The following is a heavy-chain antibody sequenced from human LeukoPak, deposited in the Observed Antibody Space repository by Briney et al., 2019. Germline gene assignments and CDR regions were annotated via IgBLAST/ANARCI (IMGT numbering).Heavy chain of an antibody. Sequence: GESLRISCKGSGYTFTNYWTSWVRQMPGKGLEWMGRIDPTDSYTNYSPSFQGHVSISADRSISTAYLQWSSLKPSDTAIYYCSRRGAYDAFDYWGQGTLVTVSS. CDR2: IDPTDSYT. D-gene: IGHD5-12*01. J-gene: IGHJ4*02. V-gene: IGHV5-10-1*01. CDR1: GYTFTNYW. CDR3: SRRGAYDAFDY.